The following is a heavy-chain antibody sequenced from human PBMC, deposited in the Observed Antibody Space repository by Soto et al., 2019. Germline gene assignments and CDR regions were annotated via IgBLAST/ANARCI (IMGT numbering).Heavy chain of an antibody. CDR1: GYTFTSYS. CDR2: INPHNGNT. CDR3: ARSDFWSGSF. V-gene: IGHV1-18*04. D-gene: IGHD3-3*01. J-gene: IGHJ4*02. Sequence: QLVQSGDEVKKPGASVKVSCKASGYTFTSYSINWVRQAPGQGLEWMGWINPHNGNTNYAQNLQGRVTMTTDTSTSTAYMELRTLRSDDTAVYYCARSDFWSGSFWGQGTLVTVSS.